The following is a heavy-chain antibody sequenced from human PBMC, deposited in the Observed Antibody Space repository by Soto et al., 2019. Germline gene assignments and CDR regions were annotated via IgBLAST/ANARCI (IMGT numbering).Heavy chain of an antibody. CDR1: GFTFSGYT. J-gene: IGHJ3*02. D-gene: IGHD3-3*01. CDR3: AKEGIRFLEWLYNAFDI. Sequence: GGSLRLSCAASGFTFSGYTMNWVRQAPGKGLEWVSSISDSSTYIYYADSVKGRFTISRDNAKNSLYLQMNSLRAEDTDVYYCAKEGIRFLEWLYNAFDIWGQGTMVTVS. CDR2: ISDSSTYI. V-gene: IGHV3-21*04.